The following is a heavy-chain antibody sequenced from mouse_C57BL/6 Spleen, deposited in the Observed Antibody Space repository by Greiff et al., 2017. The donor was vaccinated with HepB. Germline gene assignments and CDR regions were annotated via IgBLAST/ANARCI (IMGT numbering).Heavy chain of an antibody. CDR3: ARSAGSSYDWYFDV. CDR1: GYAFSSYW. CDR2: IYPGDGDT. V-gene: IGHV1-80*01. J-gene: IGHJ1*03. Sequence: VQLQQSGAELVKPGASVKISCKASGYAFSSYWMNWVKQRPGKGLEWIGQIYPGDGDTNYNGKFKGKATLTADKSSSTAYMQLSSLTSEDSAVYFCARSAGSSYDWYFDVWGTGTTVTVSS. D-gene: IGHD1-1*01.